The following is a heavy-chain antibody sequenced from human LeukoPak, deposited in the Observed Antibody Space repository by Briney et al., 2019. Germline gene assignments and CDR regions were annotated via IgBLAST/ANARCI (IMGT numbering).Heavy chain of an antibody. CDR1: GGSISSGGYY. Sequence: SETLSLTCTVSGGSISSGGYYWSWLRQPPGKGLEWIGYIYHSGSTYYNPSLKSRVTISVDRSKNQFSLKLSSVTAADTAVYYCARDRTQWELPFDYWGQGTLVTVSS. D-gene: IGHD1-26*01. V-gene: IGHV4-30-2*01. J-gene: IGHJ4*02. CDR2: IYHSGST. CDR3: ARDRTQWELPFDY.